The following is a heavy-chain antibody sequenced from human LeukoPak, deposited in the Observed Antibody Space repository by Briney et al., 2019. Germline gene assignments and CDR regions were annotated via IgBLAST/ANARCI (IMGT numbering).Heavy chain of an antibody. CDR2: LYSGGGT. CDR3: ARDGSGGYRNRGVFDT. V-gene: IGHV3-53*01. CDR1: GFTVSNNY. D-gene: IGHD5-18*01. Sequence: PGGSLRLSCAASGFTVSNNYINWVRQAPGKGLEWVSVLYSGGGTYYADSVKGRFTISSDNSKNTLYLQMNNLRAEDTAVYYCARDGSGGYRNRGVFDTWGQGTMVTVSS. J-gene: IGHJ3*02.